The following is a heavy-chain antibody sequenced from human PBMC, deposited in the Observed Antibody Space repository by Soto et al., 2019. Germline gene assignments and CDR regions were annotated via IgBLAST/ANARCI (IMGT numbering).Heavy chain of an antibody. Sequence: EVQLVESGGGLVQPGGSLRLSCAASGFTFSSYSMNWVRQAPGKGLEWVSYISSSSSTIYYADSVKGRFTISRDNAKNSLYLQMNSPGTGDTALYYLSRDPPRIWSGYYREFDYWGQGTLVTVSS. CDR2: ISSSSSTI. CDR1: GFTFSSYS. CDR3: SRDPPRIWSGYYREFDY. J-gene: IGHJ4*02. V-gene: IGHV3-48*01. D-gene: IGHD3-3*01.